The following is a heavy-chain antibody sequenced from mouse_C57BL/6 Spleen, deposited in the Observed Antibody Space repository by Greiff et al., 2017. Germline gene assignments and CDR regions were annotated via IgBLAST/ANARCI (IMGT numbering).Heavy chain of an antibody. CDR1: GFTFSSYA. Sequence: EVHLVESGGGLVKPGGSLKLSCAASGFTFSSYAMSWVRQTPEKRLEWVATISDGGSYTYYPDNVKGRFTISRDNAKNNLYLQMSHLKSEDTAMYYCARVGYYGSYAMDYWGQGTSVTVSS. V-gene: IGHV5-4*01. J-gene: IGHJ4*01. CDR3: ARVGYYGSYAMDY. CDR2: ISDGGSYT. D-gene: IGHD1-1*01.